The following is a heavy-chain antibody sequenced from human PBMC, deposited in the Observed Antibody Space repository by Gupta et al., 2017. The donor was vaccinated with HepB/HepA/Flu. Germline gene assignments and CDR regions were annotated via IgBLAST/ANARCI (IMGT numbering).Heavy chain of an antibody. D-gene: IGHD5-12*01. Sequence: EVQLVESGGGLVQPGGSLRLTCATSGFTFSSYEMNWVRQAPGKVLEWISYINSRGRTMHYADSVKGRFTISRDNAKGSLYLQMNSLRVEDTAVYYCARDEAWLPDYWGQGTLVTVSS. V-gene: IGHV3-48*03. CDR1: GFTFSSYE. CDR2: INSRGRTM. CDR3: ARDEAWLPDY. J-gene: IGHJ4*02.